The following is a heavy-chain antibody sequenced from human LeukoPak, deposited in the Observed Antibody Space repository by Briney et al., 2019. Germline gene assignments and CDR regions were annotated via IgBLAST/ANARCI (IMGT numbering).Heavy chain of an antibody. Sequence: ASVKVSCKASGYTFTSYDINWVRQATGQGLEWMGWMSPNSGNTGYAQKFQGRVTMTRNTSISTAYMELSRLRSDDTAMYYCARGVAAGYDYWGQGTLVTVSS. V-gene: IGHV1-8*01. CDR1: GYTFTSYD. CDR2: MSPNSGNT. J-gene: IGHJ4*02. D-gene: IGHD6-13*01. CDR3: ARGVAAGYDY.